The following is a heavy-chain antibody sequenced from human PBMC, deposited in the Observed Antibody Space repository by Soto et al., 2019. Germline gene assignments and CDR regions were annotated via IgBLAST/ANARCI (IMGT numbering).Heavy chain of an antibody. CDR3: ARDQQLAPYYFDY. CDR1: GFTFSDYY. Sequence: LRLSCAASGFTFSDYYMSWIRQAPGKGLEWVSYISSSGSTIYYADSVKGRFTISRDNAKNSLYLQMNSLRAEDTAVYYCARDQQLAPYYFDYWGQGTLVTVSS. CDR2: ISSSGSTI. D-gene: IGHD6-13*01. V-gene: IGHV3-11*01. J-gene: IGHJ4*02.